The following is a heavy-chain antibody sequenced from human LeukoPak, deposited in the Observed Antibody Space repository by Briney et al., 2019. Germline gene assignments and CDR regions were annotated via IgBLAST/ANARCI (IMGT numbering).Heavy chain of an antibody. D-gene: IGHD3-3*01. CDR3: ARGEYDFWSGYYTGYYYYGMDV. J-gene: IGHJ6*02. CDR2: KNPNSGNT. V-gene: IGHV1-8*01. CDR1: GYTFTSYD. Sequence: ASVKVSCKASGYTFTSYDINWVRQATGQGLEWMGWKNPNSGNTGYAQKFQGRVTMTRNTSISTAYMELSSLRSEDTAVYYCARGEYDFWSGYYTGYYYYGMDVWGQGTTVTVSS.